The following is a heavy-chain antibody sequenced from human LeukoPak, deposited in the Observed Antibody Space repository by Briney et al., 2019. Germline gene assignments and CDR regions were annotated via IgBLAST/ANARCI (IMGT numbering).Heavy chain of an antibody. J-gene: IGHJ4*02. V-gene: IGHV4-34*01. CDR3: TRGRGYVVVLATAMGTRPTYYFDY. CDR2: INHSGST. D-gene: IGHD2-2*01. CDR1: GGSFSGYY. Sequence: SETLSLTCAVYGGSFSGYYWSWIRQPPGKGLEWIGEINHSGSTNYNPSLKSRVTISVDTSKNQFSLKLSSVPAADTAVQYGTRGRGYVVVLATAMGTRPTYYFDYWGQGTLVTASS.